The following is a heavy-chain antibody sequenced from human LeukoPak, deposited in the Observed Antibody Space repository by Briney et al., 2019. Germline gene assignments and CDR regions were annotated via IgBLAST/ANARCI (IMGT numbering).Heavy chain of an antibody. D-gene: IGHD2-21*01. CDR3: ARDPAVIAQASQYYFDC. CDR1: GFTFSSYG. CDR2: IWYDGSNK. J-gene: IGHJ4*02. V-gene: IGHV3-33*01. Sequence: GGSLRLSCAASGFTFSSYGMHWVRQAPGKGLEWVAVIWYDGSNKYYADSVKGRSTISRDNSKDTLYLQMNSQRADVTAVYYCARDPAVIAQASQYYFDCWGQGTLVTVSA.